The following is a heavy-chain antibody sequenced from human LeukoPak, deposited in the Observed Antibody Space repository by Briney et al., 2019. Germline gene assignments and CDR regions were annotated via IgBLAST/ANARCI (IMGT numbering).Heavy chain of an antibody. J-gene: IGHJ6*02. V-gene: IGHV1-18*01. Sequence: ASVKVSCKASGYSFTSYGISWVRHAPGQGLEWMGWISAYNGNTNYAQKLQGRVTMTTDTSTSTAYMELRSLRSDDTAVYYCARGVRIYCSGGSCYLFDYYYYGMDVWGQGTTVTASS. CDR1: GYSFTSYG. CDR2: ISAYNGNT. D-gene: IGHD2-15*01. CDR3: ARGVRIYCSGGSCYLFDYYYYGMDV.